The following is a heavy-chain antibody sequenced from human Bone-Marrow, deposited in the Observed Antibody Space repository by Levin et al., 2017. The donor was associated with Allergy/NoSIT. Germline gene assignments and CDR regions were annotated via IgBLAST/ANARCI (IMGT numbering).Heavy chain of an antibody. D-gene: IGHD3-16*01. CDR1: GYTFTGSY. CDR2: INPNSGGT. Sequence: PGESLKISCKASGYTFTGSYIHWVRQAPGQGLEWMGRINPNSGGTNFAQKFQGRVTMTRDTSITTAYMEVSGLTSDDTAVYYCARGGSLEGEPVDYWGQGTLVTVSS. J-gene: IGHJ4*02. V-gene: IGHV1-2*06. CDR3: ARGGSLEGEPVDY.